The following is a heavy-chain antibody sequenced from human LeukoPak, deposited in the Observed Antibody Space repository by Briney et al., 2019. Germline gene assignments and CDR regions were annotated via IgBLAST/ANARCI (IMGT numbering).Heavy chain of an antibody. J-gene: IGHJ5*02. CDR2: IYYTGST. CDR3: ARGGTYNDILSFDP. CDR1: GGSISYYY. D-gene: IGHD3-9*01. Sequence: SETLSLTCTVSGGSISYYYWTWIRQSPGKGLEWIGQIYYTGSTYYNPSLKRRVTISVDTSRNQFSLNLTSVTAADTAVYYCARGGTYNDILSFDPWGQGTLVTVS. V-gene: IGHV4-59*01.